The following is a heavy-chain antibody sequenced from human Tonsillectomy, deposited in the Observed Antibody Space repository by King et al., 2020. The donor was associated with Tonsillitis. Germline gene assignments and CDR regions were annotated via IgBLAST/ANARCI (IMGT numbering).Heavy chain of an antibody. Sequence: QLVQSGGGLVQPGGSLRLSCSASGFTSSSYAMHWVRQAPVKGLEYVSALSGNGGSTYYADSVKGRFTISRDNSKNTLYLQMSSLRAEDTAVYYCVRSRYCSSTSCYGDHDYWGQGTLVTVSS. CDR2: LSGNGGST. D-gene: IGHD2-2*01. J-gene: IGHJ4*02. CDR3: VRSRYCSSTSCYGDHDY. CDR1: GFTSSSYA. V-gene: IGHV3-64D*06.